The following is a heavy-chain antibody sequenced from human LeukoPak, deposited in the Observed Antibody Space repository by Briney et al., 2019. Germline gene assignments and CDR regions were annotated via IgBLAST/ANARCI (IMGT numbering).Heavy chain of an antibody. J-gene: IGHJ4*02. CDR1: EFIFSNYW. CDR2: IKQDGSEK. V-gene: IGHV3-7*03. D-gene: IGHD1-26*01. CDR3: ARGTVGGSYFDY. Sequence: TGGSLRLSCAASEFIFSNYWMSWVRQAPGKGLEWVANIKQDGSEKYFVGSVKGRFTISRDNAKNSLYLQMNSLRAEDTAVYYCARGTVGGSYFDYWGQGTLVTVSS.